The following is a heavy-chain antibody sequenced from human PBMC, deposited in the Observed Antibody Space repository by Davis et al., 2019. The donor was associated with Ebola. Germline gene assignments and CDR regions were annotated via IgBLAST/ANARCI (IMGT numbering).Heavy chain of an antibody. CDR1: GYSISSGYY. CDR3: ARGYSSSYRQFDN. J-gene: IGHJ4*02. Sequence: PSETLSLTCTVSGYSISSGYYWGWIRQPPGKGLEWIGTIYHSGSTYYIPSLKSRVTISVDTSKNQFSLKLSSVTAADTAVYYCARGYSSSYRQFDNWGQGTLVTVSS. CDR2: IYHSGST. V-gene: IGHV4-38-2*02. D-gene: IGHD6-6*01.